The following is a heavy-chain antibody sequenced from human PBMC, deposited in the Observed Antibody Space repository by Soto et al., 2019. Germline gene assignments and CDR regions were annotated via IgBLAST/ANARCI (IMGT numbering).Heavy chain of an antibody. Sequence: GASVKVSCKSSGYPFNTYYLHWVRQAPGQGLEWMGMINPSGGSTSYAQKFQGRVTMTRDTSTSTVYMELSSLRSEDTAVYYCARDRGYSYGYFTESYYFDYWGQGTLVTVSS. CDR1: GYPFNTYY. V-gene: IGHV1-46*02. J-gene: IGHJ4*02. CDR2: INPSGGST. D-gene: IGHD5-18*01. CDR3: ARDRGYSYGYFTESYYFDY.